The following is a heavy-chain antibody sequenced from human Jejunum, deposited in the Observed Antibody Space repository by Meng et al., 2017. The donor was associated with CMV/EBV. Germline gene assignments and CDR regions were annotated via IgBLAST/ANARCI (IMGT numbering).Heavy chain of an antibody. CDR3: ARDWGDVRGGFDF. CDR1: GYSVTSSSAA. CDR2: TYYRSKYYN. J-gene: IGHJ4*02. D-gene: IGHD3-10*02. Sequence: VRLHQDGPGRGMPSQTLSPTCSISGYSVTSSSAAWNWISPSPSRGLEWLGRTYYRSKYYNDYSLSVKSRITINPDTSKNQFSLQLISVTPEDTAIYYCARDWGDVRGGFDFWGQGTLVTVSS. V-gene: IGHV6-1*01.